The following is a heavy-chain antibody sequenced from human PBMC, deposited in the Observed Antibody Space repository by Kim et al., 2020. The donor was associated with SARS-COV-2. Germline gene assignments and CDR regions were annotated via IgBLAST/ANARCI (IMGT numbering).Heavy chain of an antibody. D-gene: IGHD6-13*01. CDR2: IYYSGST. J-gene: IGHJ6*02. CDR1: GGSVSSGSYY. Sequence: SETLSLTCTVSGGSVSSGSYYWSWIRQPPGKGLEWIGYIYYSGSTNYNPSLKSRVTISVDTSKNQFSLKLSSVTAADTAVYYCARRLYSSSWIVRYYYYYYGMDVWGQGTTVTVSS. V-gene: IGHV4-61*01. CDR3: ARRLYSSSWIVRYYYYYYGMDV.